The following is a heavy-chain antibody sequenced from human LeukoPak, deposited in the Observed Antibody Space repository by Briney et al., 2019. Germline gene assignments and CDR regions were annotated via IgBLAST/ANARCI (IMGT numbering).Heavy chain of an antibody. J-gene: IGHJ4*02. V-gene: IGHV4-34*01. Sequence: PSETLSLTCAVYGGSFSGYYWSWIRQPPGKGLEWIGEINHSGSTNYNPSPKSRVTISVDTSKNQFSLKLSSVTAADTAVYYCARGIGGTYSSSWYRDYWGQGTLVTVSS. CDR3: ARGIGGTYSSSWYRDY. CDR2: INHSGST. D-gene: IGHD6-13*01. CDR1: GGSFSGYY.